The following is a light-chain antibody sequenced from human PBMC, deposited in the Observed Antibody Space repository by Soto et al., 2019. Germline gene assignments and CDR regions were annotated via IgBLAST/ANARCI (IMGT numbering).Light chain of an antibody. Sequence: EIVMTQSPATLSVSPGERATLSCRANESVNSNLAWYQQKPGQAPRLLIHGASTRATGIPDRFSGSGSGTEFTLTISSLQSEDFAVYYCQHYNIWPPFSFGGGTKVEI. V-gene: IGKV3-15*01. CDR3: QHYNIWPPFS. CDR1: ESVNSN. CDR2: GAS. J-gene: IGKJ4*01.